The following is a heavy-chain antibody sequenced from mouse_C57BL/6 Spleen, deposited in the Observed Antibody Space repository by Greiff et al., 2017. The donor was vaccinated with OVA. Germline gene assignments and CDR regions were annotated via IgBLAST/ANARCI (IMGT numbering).Heavy chain of an antibody. CDR3: TRSGAGTPYYFDY. CDR1: GYTFTDYE. V-gene: IGHV1-15*01. J-gene: IGHJ2*01. CDR2: IDPETGGT. Sequence: VQLQQSGAELVRPGASVTLSCKASGYTFTDYEMHWVKQTPVHGLEWIGAIDPETGGTAYNQKFKGKAILTADKSSSTAYMELRSLTSEDSAVYYCTRSGAGTPYYFDYWGQGTTLTVSS. D-gene: IGHD4-1*01.